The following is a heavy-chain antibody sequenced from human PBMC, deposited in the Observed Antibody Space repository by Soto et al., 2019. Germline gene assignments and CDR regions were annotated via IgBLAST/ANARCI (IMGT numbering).Heavy chain of an antibody. CDR3: AQQIITFSYDSNGDVSSYSWFDP. D-gene: IGHD3-22*01. CDR2: ISWNGDE. CDR1: GFSLNTRGVG. V-gene: IGHV2-5*01. J-gene: IGHJ5*02. Sequence: QITLKESGPTLVKPTQTLTLTCTFSGFSLNTRGVGVGWIRQAPAKTLEWLAIISWNGDERYSPSLRSRLNITRDTSKTQIVFTLTNMDPVDTATYYCAQQIITFSYDSNGDVSSYSWFDPWGQGTLVTVSS.